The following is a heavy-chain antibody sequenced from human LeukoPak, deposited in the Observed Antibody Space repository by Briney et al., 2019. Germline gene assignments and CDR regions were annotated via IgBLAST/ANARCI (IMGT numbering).Heavy chain of an antibody. CDR2: TNSDWRSI. Sequence: GGALSLSCAASVFTFSRYWMYWVRQAPGRGLVGVSRTNSDWRSISYAHSVNGRFTISRDNDKNTLYLKMNSLRAEDTAGYYCARGDYYYYGMDVWGQGTTVTVSS. CDR1: VFTFSRYW. CDR3: ARGDYYYYGMDV. V-gene: IGHV3-74*01. J-gene: IGHJ6*02.